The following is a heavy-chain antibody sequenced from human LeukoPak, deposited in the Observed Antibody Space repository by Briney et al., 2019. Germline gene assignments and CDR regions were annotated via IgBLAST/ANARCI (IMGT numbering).Heavy chain of an antibody. J-gene: IGHJ4*02. CDR1: GFTFSDYW. Sequence: PGGSLRLSCAVSGFTFSDYWVTWVRQTPGKGLEFVANINRDGSVKNYVDSVKGRFTISRDNVKNSLYLQMTSLRVDDTAIFYCARDPGFSSFDYWGQGTLVTVSS. CDR2: INRDGSVK. V-gene: IGHV3-7*01. CDR3: ARDPGFSSFDY. D-gene: IGHD3-3*02.